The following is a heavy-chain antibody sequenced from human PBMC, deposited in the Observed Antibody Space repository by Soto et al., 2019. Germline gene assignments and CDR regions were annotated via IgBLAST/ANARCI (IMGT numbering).Heavy chain of an antibody. V-gene: IGHV3-7*01. CDR1: GFTFRSNW. Sequence: GGSLRLSCGASGFTFRSNWMSWVRQAPGKGLAWVANIKQDGSEQYYVDSVKGRFTISRDNARNSLYLQMNSLRVEDTAVYYCARVHLLPGAFDIWAQGTMVTVSS. CDR2: IKQDGSEQ. CDR3: ARVHLLPGAFDI. J-gene: IGHJ3*02.